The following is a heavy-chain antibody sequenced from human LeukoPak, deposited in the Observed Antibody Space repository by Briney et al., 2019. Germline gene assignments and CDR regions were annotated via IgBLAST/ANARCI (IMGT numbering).Heavy chain of an antibody. CDR1: GGSISSSSYY. Sequence: PSETLSLTCTVSGGSISSSSYYWGWIRQPPGKGLEWIGSIYYSGSTYYNPSLKSRVTISVDTSKNQFSLKLSSVTAADTAVYYCAREEGGLTRDWGQGTLVTVSS. V-gene: IGHV4-39*07. J-gene: IGHJ4*02. D-gene: IGHD3-16*01. CDR2: IYYSGST. CDR3: AREEGGLTRD.